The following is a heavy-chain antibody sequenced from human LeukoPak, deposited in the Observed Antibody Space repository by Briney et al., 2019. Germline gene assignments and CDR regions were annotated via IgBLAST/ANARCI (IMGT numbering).Heavy chain of an antibody. CDR1: GFTFSTYG. D-gene: IGHD3-22*01. CDR3: ASLPLKYYYDSSGYPAAHDY. V-gene: IGHV3-66*01. J-gene: IGHJ4*02. CDR2: IYSGGST. Sequence: GGSLRLSCVASGFTFSTYGMSWVRQAPGKGLEWVSVIYSGGSTYYADSVKGRFTISRDNSKNTLYLQMNSLRAEDTAVYYCASLPLKYYYDSSGYPAAHDYWGQGTLVTVSS.